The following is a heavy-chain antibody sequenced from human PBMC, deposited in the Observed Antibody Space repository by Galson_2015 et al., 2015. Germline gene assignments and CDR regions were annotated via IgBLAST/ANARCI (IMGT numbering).Heavy chain of an antibody. J-gene: IGHJ4*02. V-gene: IGHV4-59*04. CDR3: ASHTSGWYLGY. CDR2: ISYSGST. D-gene: IGHD6-19*01. Sequence: ETLSLTCTVSNGPLSSYCWSWIRQPPGKGLDWIGSISYSGSTYYNPSLKSRLTVSGDTSKNQFSLRLSSVTAADTAVYYCASHTSGWYLGYWGQGTLVTVSS. CDR1: NGPLSSYC.